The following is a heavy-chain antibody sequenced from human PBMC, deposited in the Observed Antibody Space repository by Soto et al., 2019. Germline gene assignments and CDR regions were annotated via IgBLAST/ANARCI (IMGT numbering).Heavy chain of an antibody. CDR3: AEEYGSGWSSD. CDR2: ISYDGSNE. V-gene: IGHV3-30*18. Sequence: QVQLVESGGGVVQPGTSLRLSCAASGFTFNHYGMHWVRQAPGKGLEWVAAISYDGSNEYYADSVRGRFTISRDRSKNTLYLQMNSLRGEDTAVYYCAEEYGSGWSSDWGQGTLVTVSS. J-gene: IGHJ4*02. CDR1: GFTFNHYG. D-gene: IGHD6-19*01.